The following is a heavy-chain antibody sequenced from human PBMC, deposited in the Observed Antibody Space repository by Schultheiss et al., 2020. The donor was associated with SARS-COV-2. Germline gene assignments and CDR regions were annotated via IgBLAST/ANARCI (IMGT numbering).Heavy chain of an antibody. Sequence: GGSLRLSCAASGFTVSSNSMSWVRQAPGKGLEWVAVISYDGCNKYYADSVKGRFTISRDNSKNTLYLQMNSLRAEDTAVYYCARGAATGTLVPYGMDVWGRGTTVTVAS. CDR1: GFTVSSNS. V-gene: IGHV3-30*03. D-gene: IGHD6-13*01. CDR3: ARGAATGTLVPYGMDV. J-gene: IGHJ6*02. CDR2: ISYDGCNK.